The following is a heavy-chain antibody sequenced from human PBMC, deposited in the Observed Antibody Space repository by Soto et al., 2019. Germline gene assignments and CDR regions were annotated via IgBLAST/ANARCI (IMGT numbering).Heavy chain of an antibody. CDR1: GGSISSGGYY. CDR3: ARAPGRMMNALRYYYGLDV. J-gene: IGHJ6*02. V-gene: IGHV4-31*02. D-gene: IGHD2-8*01. Sequence: QVLLQASGPGLVKPSATLSFTCTVSGGSISSGGYYWSWIRQLPGKGLEWIGYIYHRGGTYYNPDLKRRITISVDTSKNQFSLKMTSVTAADTAVYFCARAPGRMMNALRYYYGLDVWGQGTTVTVSS. CDR2: IYHRGGT.